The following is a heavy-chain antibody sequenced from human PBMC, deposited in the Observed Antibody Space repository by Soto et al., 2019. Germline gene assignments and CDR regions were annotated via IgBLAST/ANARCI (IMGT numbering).Heavy chain of an antibody. J-gene: IGHJ4*02. Sequence: QVQLVQSGAEVKKPGASVKVSCKASGYTFTSYDISWVRQATGQGLEWMGWVNPNTGNTGYVQKFKGRGIMTANISTSTAYIEVSSLTFDDTAVYYCSRGRLSTALDFWGQGTLATVSS. CDR3: SRGRLSTALDF. CDR1: GYTFTSYD. V-gene: IGHV1-8*01. D-gene: IGHD2-2*01. CDR2: VNPNTGNT.